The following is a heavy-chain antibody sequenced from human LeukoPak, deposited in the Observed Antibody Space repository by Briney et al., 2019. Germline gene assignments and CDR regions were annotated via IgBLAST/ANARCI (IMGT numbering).Heavy chain of an antibody. Sequence: PGGSLRLSCAASGFTFSSYARSWVRQAPGKGLEWVGAISGSGGSTYYADSVKGPFTISRDNSKKTLYLQMNSLRAEDTAVYYCAKDQFPRPYCGGDCSYYYYYGMDVWGPGTTVTVSS. J-gene: IGHJ6*02. CDR1: GFTFSSYA. D-gene: IGHD2-21*02. CDR2: ISGSGGST. CDR3: AKDQFPRPYCGGDCSYYYYYGMDV. V-gene: IGHV3-23*01.